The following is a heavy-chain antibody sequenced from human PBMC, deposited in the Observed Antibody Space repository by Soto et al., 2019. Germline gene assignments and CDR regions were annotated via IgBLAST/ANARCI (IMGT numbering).Heavy chain of an antibody. CDR3: ARQVAHSGAYDPTSPYYFDY. Sequence: PGESLKISCKGSGYIFTSYWIGWVRQMPGKGLEWMGIIYPGDSDTRYSPSFQGQVTISADKSISTAYLQWNSLKASDTAMYYCARQVAHSGAYDPTSPYYFDYWGQGTLVTVSS. CDR1: GYIFTSYW. V-gene: IGHV5-51*01. D-gene: IGHD2-2*01. J-gene: IGHJ4*02. CDR2: IYPGDSDT.